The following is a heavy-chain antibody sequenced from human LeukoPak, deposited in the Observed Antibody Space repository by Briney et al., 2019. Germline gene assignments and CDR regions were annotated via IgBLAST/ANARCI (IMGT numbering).Heavy chain of an antibody. D-gene: IGHD2-21*01. CDR3: AKDRRVLGYYFDY. V-gene: IGHV3-30*18. J-gene: IGHJ4*02. Sequence: PGGSLRLSCAASGFMFTSYGMHWVRQAPGKGLEWVAVISYDGSNKYYADSVKGRFTISRDNSKNTLYLQMNSLRAEDTAVYYCAKDRRVLGYYFDYWGQGTLVTVSS. CDR1: GFMFTSYG. CDR2: ISYDGSNK.